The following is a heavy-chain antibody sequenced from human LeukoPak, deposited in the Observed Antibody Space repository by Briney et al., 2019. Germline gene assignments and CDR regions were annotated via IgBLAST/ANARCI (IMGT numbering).Heavy chain of an antibody. Sequence: SETLSLTCTVSGGSISSGDYYWSWLRQPPGKGLEWIGYIYYSGSTYYNPSLKSRVTISVDTSKNQFSLKLSSVTAADTAVYYCAREIAGVAASDFDYWGQGTLVTVSS. D-gene: IGHD6-13*01. J-gene: IGHJ4*02. V-gene: IGHV4-30-4*08. CDR3: AREIAGVAASDFDY. CDR1: GGSISSGDYY. CDR2: IYYSGST.